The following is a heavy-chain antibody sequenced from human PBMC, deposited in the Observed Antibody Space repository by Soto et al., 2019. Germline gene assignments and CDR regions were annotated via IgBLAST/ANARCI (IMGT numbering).Heavy chain of an antibody. V-gene: IGHV4-34*01. CDR3: ARGQKXSSSSRILPTETTWFDP. CDR1: GGSFSCYY. Sequence: SETLSLTCAVYGGSFSCYYWSWIRQPPGKGLEWIGEIDHSGSTKYNPSLKSRVIISVDTSKKQFSLKVSSVTVADTAVYCCARGQKXSSSSRILPTETTWFDPWGPGTLVTVSS. CDR2: IDHSGST. D-gene: IGHD6-6*01. J-gene: IGHJ5*02.